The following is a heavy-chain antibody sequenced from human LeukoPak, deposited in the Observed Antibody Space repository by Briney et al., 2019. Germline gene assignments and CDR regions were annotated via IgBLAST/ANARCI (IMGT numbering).Heavy chain of an antibody. Sequence: SETLSLTCAVYGGSFSGYYWSWLRQPPGKGLEWIGEINHSGSTNYNPSLKSRVTISVDTSKNQFSLKLSSVTAADTAVYYCVRIAAAGLDYWGQGTLVTVSS. CDR2: INHSGST. CDR3: VRIAAAGLDY. V-gene: IGHV4-34*01. CDR1: GGSFSGYY. D-gene: IGHD6-13*01. J-gene: IGHJ4*02.